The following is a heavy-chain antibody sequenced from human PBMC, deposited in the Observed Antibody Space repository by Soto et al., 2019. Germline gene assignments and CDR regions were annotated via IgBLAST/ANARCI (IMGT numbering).Heavy chain of an antibody. CDR3: AKAGHGDYGWS. V-gene: IGHV3-33*06. CDR1: GFTFDNFA. Sequence: QVYLEESGGGVVQPGRSLRLSCAASGFTFDNFAMHWVRQAPGKGLEWVAVIWYDGSNKYYADSGKGRFSISRDNSKNTLSLQMSSLRVDDTAVYYCAKAGHGDYGWSWGQGTPVTVSS. J-gene: IGHJ4*02. CDR2: IWYDGSNK. D-gene: IGHD4-17*01.